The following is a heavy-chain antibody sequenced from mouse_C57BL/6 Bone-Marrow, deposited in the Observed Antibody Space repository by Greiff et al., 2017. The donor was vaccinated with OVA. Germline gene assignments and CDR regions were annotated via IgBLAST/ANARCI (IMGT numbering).Heavy chain of an antibody. Sequence: ESGAELVRPGASVTLSCKASGYTFTDYEMPWVKQTPVHGLEWIGAIDPDTGGTASNQKFKGQAILTADKSSSTAYMELRSLTAEVSAGYYGTTYYSNYVGYAMDYWGQGTSVTVSS. D-gene: IGHD2-5*01. V-gene: IGHV1-15*01. CDR1: GYTFTDYE. J-gene: IGHJ4*01. CDR2: IDPDTGGT. CDR3: TTYYSNYVGYAMDY.